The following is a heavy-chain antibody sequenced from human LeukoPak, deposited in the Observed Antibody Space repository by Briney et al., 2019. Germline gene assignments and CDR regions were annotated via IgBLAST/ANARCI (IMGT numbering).Heavy chain of an antibody. CDR1: GGSFSGYY. J-gene: IGHJ4*02. Sequence: PSETLSLTCAVYGGSFSGYYWSWIRQPPGKGLEWIGEINHSGSTNYNPSLKSRVTISVDTSKNQFSLKLSSVTAADTAVYYCARGTLSITMVRGGSFDYWGQGTLVTVSS. V-gene: IGHV4-34*01. CDR3: ARGTLSITMVRGGSFDY. D-gene: IGHD3-10*01. CDR2: INHSGST.